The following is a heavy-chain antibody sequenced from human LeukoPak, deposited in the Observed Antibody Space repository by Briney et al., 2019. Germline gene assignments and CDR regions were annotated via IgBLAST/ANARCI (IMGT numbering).Heavy chain of an antibody. CDR2: INLNTGEI. CDR1: RYSFTAYY. CDR3: VRADRLHGGPYLIGP. J-gene: IGHJ5*02. D-gene: IGHD2-21*01. Sequence: ASVTVSSTSSRYSFTAYYMHSVSQAPGRGVEWMGWINLNTGEIKSAQRFQGKFNMTNHTSITTAYMEISCLTSDDTAIYYCVRADRLHGGPYLIGPWGEGALVTVPS. V-gene: IGHV1-2*02.